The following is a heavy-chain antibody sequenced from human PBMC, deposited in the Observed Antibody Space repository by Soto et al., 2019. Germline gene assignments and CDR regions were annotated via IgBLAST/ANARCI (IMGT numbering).Heavy chain of an antibody. J-gene: IGHJ6*02. CDR1: GFTFSSYG. D-gene: IGHD3-16*01. CDR2: IWYDGSNK. V-gene: IGHV3-33*01. Sequence: GGSLRLSCAASGFTFSSYGMHWVRQAPGKGLEWVAVIWYDGSNKYYADSVKGRFTISRDNSKNTLYLQMNSLRAEDTSGYYCARDGAVTTFVDSRIKRNYYYYGMDVWGQGTTVTVSS. CDR3: ARDGAVTTFVDSRIKRNYYYYGMDV.